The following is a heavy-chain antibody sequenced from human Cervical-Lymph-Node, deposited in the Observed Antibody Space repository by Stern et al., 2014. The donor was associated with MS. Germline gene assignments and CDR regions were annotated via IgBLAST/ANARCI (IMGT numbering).Heavy chain of an antibody. CDR3: VPGSGAFDF. CDR2: IS. D-gene: IGHD3-10*01. CDR1: GFTYRSFA. Sequence: MQLVESGGGVVQPGTSLRLSCAAPGFTYRSFAMHWVRQAPGKGLEWVAVISDSVKGRFVISRDNSKNTLYLQMSSLRHDDTAVYYCVPGSGAFDFWGQGTLVIVSS. V-gene: IGHV3-30*09. J-gene: IGHJ4*02.